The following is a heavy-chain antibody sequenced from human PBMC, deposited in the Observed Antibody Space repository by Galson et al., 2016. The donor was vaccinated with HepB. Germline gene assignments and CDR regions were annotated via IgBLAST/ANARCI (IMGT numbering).Heavy chain of an antibody. CDR1: GCSFSSYW. D-gene: IGHD4-11*01. CDR3: ARHLTAGGLFSDNYFAP. Sequence: QSGAEVKKPGESLKISCKGSGCSFSSYWIGWVRQMPGKGLELMGIIYPDDSDTRYSPSFQGQVTILADKSISTAYLQWRSLKASDTAMYFCARHLTAGGLFSDNYFAPWGQGTLVTVSS. CDR2: IYPDDSDT. V-gene: IGHV5-51*01. J-gene: IGHJ5*02.